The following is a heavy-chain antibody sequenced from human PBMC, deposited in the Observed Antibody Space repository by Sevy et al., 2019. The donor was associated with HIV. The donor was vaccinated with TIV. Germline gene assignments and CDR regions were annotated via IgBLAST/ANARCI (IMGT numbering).Heavy chain of an antibody. CDR1: GGSITSLY. D-gene: IGHD1-26*01. Sequence: SETLSLTCTVSGGSITSLYWNWIWQPPGKGLEWIANIYYNGHINYNPSLKTRVTLSLDTYKNQFSLRLSSVTAADTAMYYCAGENAWGRGYSWGQGTLVTVSS. V-gene: IGHV4-59*08. CDR3: AGENAWGRGYS. CDR2: IYYNGHI. J-gene: IGHJ4*02.